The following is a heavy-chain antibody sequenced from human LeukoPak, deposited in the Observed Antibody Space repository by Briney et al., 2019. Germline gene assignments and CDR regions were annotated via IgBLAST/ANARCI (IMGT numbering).Heavy chain of an antibody. Sequence: GGSLRLSCAASGFTFSSYAMSWVRQAPGKGLEWVSAISGSGGSTYYADSVKGRFTISRDNSKNTLYLQVNSLRAEDTAVYYCAKRETIPWSIAAPPGVLAFDYWGQGTLVTVSS. CDR2: ISGSGGST. D-gene: IGHD6-6*01. V-gene: IGHV3-23*01. J-gene: IGHJ4*02. CDR1: GFTFSSYA. CDR3: AKRETIPWSIAAPPGVLAFDY.